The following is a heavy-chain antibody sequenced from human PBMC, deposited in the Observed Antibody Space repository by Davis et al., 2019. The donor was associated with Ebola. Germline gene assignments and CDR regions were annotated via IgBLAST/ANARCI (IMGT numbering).Heavy chain of an antibody. J-gene: IGHJ3*02. V-gene: IGHV3-30-3*01. Sequence: PGGSLRLSCAASGFTFSSYAMHWVRQAPGKGLEWVAVISYDGSNKYYADSVKGRFTISRDNAKNSLYLQMNSLRAEDTAVYYCARDTADGFDIWGQGTMVTVSS. CDR2: ISYDGSNK. D-gene: IGHD5-18*01. CDR3: ARDTADGFDI. CDR1: GFTFSSYA.